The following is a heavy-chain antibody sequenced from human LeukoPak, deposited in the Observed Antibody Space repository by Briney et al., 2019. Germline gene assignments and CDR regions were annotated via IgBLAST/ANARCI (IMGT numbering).Heavy chain of an antibody. Sequence: ASVKVSCKASGYTFTSYGISWVRQAPGQGLEWMGWISAYNGNTNYAQKLQGRVTMTTDTSTSTAYMELRSLRSDDTAVYYCARGPSVAMVYYYYMDVWGKGTTVTVSS. J-gene: IGHJ6*03. CDR3: ARGPSVAMVYYYYMDV. CDR2: ISAYNGNT. D-gene: IGHD5-18*01. CDR1: GYTFTSYG. V-gene: IGHV1-18*01.